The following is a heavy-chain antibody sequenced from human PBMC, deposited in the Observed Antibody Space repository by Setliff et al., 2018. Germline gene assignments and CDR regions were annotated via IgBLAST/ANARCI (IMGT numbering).Heavy chain of an antibody. CDR2: MYYSGST. CDR1: GGSISSGSYY. CDR3: ARHLLVQGTYHFDY. D-gene: IGHD3-10*01. V-gene: IGHV4-39*01. J-gene: IGHJ4*02. Sequence: PSETLSLTCSVSGGSISSGSYYWGWIRQSPGKGLEWIGSMYYSGSTYYNPSLKGRVTLSVDTTKNQFSLKLTSMTAADTAVYFCARHLLVQGTYHFDYWGQGSPVTAPQ.